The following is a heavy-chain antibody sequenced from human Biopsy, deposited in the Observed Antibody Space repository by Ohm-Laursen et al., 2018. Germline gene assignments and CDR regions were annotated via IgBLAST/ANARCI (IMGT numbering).Heavy chain of an antibody. V-gene: IGHV4-59*01. CDR2: IYYSGST. CDR3: ARATNSTGWPYYYFYGMDV. D-gene: IGHD2/OR15-2a*01. Sequence: ETLSLTCTVSGGSISSDYWSWIRQTPGKGLGWIGYIYYSGSTNYNPSLKSRVTISVDTSKNQFSLRLNSVTAADTAVYYCARATNSTGWPYYYFYGMDVWGQGTTVTVSS. J-gene: IGHJ6*02. CDR1: GGSISSDY.